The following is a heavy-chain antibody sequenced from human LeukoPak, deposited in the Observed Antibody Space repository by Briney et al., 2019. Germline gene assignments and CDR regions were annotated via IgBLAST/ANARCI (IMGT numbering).Heavy chain of an antibody. Sequence: GGSLSLSCAASGFTFSSYGMHWLRQAPGKGLEWVAFIPDDGSNKYYADSGKGRFTIARDNSKNTLYLQMQTLSAEDTAVYYCAKDLVRQWSLYWGQGTLVTVSS. J-gene: IGHJ4*02. D-gene: IGHD6-19*01. CDR1: GFTFSSYG. CDR2: IPDDGSNK. CDR3: AKDLVRQWSLY. V-gene: IGHV3-30*02.